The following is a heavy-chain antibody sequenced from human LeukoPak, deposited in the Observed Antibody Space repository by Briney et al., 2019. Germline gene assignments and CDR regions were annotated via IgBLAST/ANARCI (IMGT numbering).Heavy chain of an antibody. Sequence: GGSLRLSCAASGFTFSSYSMNWVRQAPGRGLEWVSSISSSSSYIYYADSVKGRFTISRDNAKNSLCLQMNSLRAEDTAVHYCARVLYGANYYYYMDVWGKGTTVTVSS. CDR3: ARVLYGANYYYYMDV. D-gene: IGHD4-17*01. CDR1: GFTFSSYS. J-gene: IGHJ6*03. CDR2: ISSSSSYI. V-gene: IGHV3-21*01.